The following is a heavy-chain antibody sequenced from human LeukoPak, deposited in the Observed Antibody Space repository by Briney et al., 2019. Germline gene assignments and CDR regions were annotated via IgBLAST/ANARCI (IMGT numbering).Heavy chain of an antibody. V-gene: IGHV1-3*04. Sequence: ASVEVSCKASGYPFTSHPIHWVRQAPGQRLEWMGWINTGNGDTKYSQQFQGRVTVTRDTSASTAYMEVSSLRSEDTAVYYCARNMAVAGTPGVWGQGTLVTVSS. J-gene: IGHJ4*02. CDR1: GYPFTSHP. CDR2: INTGNGDT. D-gene: IGHD6-19*01. CDR3: ARNMAVAGTPGV.